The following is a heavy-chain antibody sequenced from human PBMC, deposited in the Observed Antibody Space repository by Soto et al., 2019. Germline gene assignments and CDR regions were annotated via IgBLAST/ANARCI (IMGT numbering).Heavy chain of an antibody. CDR1: GGSISSNIYH. D-gene: IGHD2-2*01. J-gene: IGHJ4*02. V-gene: IGHV4-39*01. CDR3: ARHPVYATCWQIDY. CDR2: IYNSGRT. Sequence: SETLSLTCTVSGGSISSNIYHWGWIRQPPGKGLEWIGRIYNSGRTYYTASLKSLVSISIDTSKNQFSLTLTSVTAADTAVYYCARHPVYATCWQIDYWGEGALVTVSS.